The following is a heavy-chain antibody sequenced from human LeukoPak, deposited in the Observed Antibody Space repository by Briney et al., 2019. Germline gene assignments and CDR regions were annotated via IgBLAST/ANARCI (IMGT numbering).Heavy chain of an antibody. V-gene: IGHV1-2*02. CDR2: INPNSGGT. D-gene: IGHD1-26*01. Sequence: ASVKVSCKASGYTFTGYYIHWVRQAPGQGLEWMGWINPNSGGTNYAQKFQGRVTMTRDTSISTAYMDLSRLRSDDTAVYYCARVVGGLGANDAFDIWGQGTMVTVSS. CDR1: GYTFTGYY. J-gene: IGHJ3*02. CDR3: ARVVGGLGANDAFDI.